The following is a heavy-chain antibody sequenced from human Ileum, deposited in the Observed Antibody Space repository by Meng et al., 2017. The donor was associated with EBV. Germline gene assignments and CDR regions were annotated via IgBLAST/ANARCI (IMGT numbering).Heavy chain of an antibody. CDR2: LNPNGGDR. Sequence: QVLLVLSWAYDKTPEASVSVSCRALVYPFTGFYIHCLRQAPRQGLEWMGRLNPNGGDRNYAQNFHGRVTLTLDMAIHTAIMDLSSLKSDDTAVYYCARFRIQAGALDTWGQGTLVTVSS. CDR1: VYPFTGFY. V-gene: IGHV1-2*06. J-gene: IGHJ5*02. CDR3: ARFRIQAGALDT. D-gene: IGHD2/OR15-2a*01.